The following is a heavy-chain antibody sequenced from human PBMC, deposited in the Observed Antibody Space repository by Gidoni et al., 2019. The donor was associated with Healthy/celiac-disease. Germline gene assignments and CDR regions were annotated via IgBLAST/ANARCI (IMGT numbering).Heavy chain of an antibody. CDR1: GLPFSRCA. Sequence: EVELVASGGGWVQPAGSVGLSCAASGLPFSRCAMRWVRQAPGKGLEWVSAISVSGGSTYSADSVKGRFTISRDNSKNPLYLQMNSLRAEDTAVYYCAKNPNYYDSSGYHIDYWGQGTLVTVSS. CDR2: ISVSGGST. J-gene: IGHJ4*02. CDR3: AKNPNYYDSSGYHIDY. D-gene: IGHD3-22*01. V-gene: IGHV3-23*04.